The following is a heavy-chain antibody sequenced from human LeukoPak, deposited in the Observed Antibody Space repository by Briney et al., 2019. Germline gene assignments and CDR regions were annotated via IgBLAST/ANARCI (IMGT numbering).Heavy chain of an antibody. V-gene: IGHV3-23*01. D-gene: IGHD3-16*01. J-gene: IGHJ4*02. CDR1: GFTFINYA. Sequence: GGSLRLSCVASGFTFINYAMSWVRQAPGRGLEWVSVICGNAACTYYADSVKGRFIISRDNSKNTMYLHLQMNSLRAEDTAVYYCARHLATSGSYPLDYWGQGTPVTVSS. CDR2: ICGNAACT. CDR3: ARHLATSGSYPLDY.